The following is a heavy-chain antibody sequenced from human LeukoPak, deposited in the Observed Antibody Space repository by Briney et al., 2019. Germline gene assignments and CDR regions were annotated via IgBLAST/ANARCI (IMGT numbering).Heavy chain of an antibody. CDR2: ISSGSSNI. D-gene: IGHD7-27*01. CDR1: GFAFSRYS. Sequence: KPGGSLRLSCTASGFAFSRYSMNWVRQAPGKGLEWVAYISSGSSNIFYADSFKGRFTISRDDAQNSLFLQMNILRVEDTAIYYCARDPPGAHFDYWGQGTLVTVSS. CDR3: ARDPPGAHFDY. J-gene: IGHJ4*02. V-gene: IGHV3-21*01.